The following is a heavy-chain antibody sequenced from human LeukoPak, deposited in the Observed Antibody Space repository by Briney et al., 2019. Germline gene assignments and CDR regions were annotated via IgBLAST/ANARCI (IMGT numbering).Heavy chain of an antibody. J-gene: IGHJ6*03. CDR1: GFTVSSNY. D-gene: IGHD5-18*01. CDR2: IYSGGST. V-gene: IGHV3-53*01. Sequence: GGSLRLSCAASGFTVSSNYMSWVRQAPGKGLEWVSVIYSGGSTYYADSVEGRFTISRDNSKNTLYLQMNSLRAEDTAVYYCARTTEGGYTYDYFYYYYMDVWGKGTTVTISS. CDR3: ARTTEGGYTYDYFYYYYMDV.